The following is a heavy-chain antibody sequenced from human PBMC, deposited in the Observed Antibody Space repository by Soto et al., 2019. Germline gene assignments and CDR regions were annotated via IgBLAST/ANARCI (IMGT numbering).Heavy chain of an antibody. CDR3: RKERRGSGWSVCNF. D-gene: IGHD6-19*01. Sequence: ESGGGLVQPGGSLRLSCAASGFIFRDYAMNWVRQAPGKGLEWVSDISGSGDSARYADSVKGRFTISRDNSRNTLYLQINSLRVDDTAVYYCRKERRGSGWSVCNFWGQGTLVTVSS. V-gene: IGHV3-23*01. CDR2: ISGSGDSA. CDR1: GFIFRDYA. J-gene: IGHJ4*02.